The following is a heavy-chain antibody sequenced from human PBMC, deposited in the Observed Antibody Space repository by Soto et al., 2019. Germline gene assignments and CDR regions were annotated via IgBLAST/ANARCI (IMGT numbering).Heavy chain of an antibody. CDR1: GFNVSAYY. J-gene: IGHJ4*02. V-gene: IGHV3-66*01. D-gene: IGHD3-3*01. CDR3: ARWGNLWSGHFDS. CDR2: FFTGGTT. Sequence: DVQLVESGGGVVQPGGSLRLSCAASGFNVSAYYMSWVRQAPGEGLEWVSVFFTGGTTAYADSVKGRFTISRDDSKNTVYLQMNGLRVDDAGLYYCARWGNLWSGHFDSWGQGTVVTVSS.